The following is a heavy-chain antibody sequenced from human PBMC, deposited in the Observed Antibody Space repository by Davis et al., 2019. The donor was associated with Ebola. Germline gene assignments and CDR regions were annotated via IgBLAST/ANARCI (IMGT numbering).Heavy chain of an antibody. CDR1: GGTFSSYA. J-gene: IGHJ5*02. Sequence: AASVKVSCKASGGTFSSYAINWLRQAPGQGLEWMGDIVPMFGIANYAQKFQGRVTMTEDTSTDTAYMELSSLRSEDTAVYYCATLFYDSSGTYSGWFDPWGQGTLVTVSS. CDR3: ATLFYDSSGTYSGWFDP. D-gene: IGHD3-22*01. CDR2: IVPMFGIA. V-gene: IGHV1-69*10.